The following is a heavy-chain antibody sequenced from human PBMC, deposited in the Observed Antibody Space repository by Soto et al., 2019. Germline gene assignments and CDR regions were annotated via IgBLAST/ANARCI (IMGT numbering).Heavy chain of an antibody. Sequence: QVQLVESGGGVVQPGGSLRLSCAASGFTLSDYGMHWVRQTPGKGLEWVAVISNDGSNKDYADSVKGRFTISRDNSKNTVFLEMNSLRAEDTAVYFALAAAGDYWGQGTLVIVSS. CDR3: LAAAGDY. J-gene: IGHJ4*02. CDR2: ISNDGSNK. V-gene: IGHV3-30*03. CDR1: GFTLSDYG. D-gene: IGHD6-13*01.